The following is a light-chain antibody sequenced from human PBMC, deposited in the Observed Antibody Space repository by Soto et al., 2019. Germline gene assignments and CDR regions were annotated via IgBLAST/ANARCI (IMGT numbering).Light chain of an antibody. CDR2: DAS. CDR3: QQSATSPT. V-gene: IGKV3-20*01. CDR1: QSLGSTY. J-gene: IGKJ1*01. Sequence: EIVLTQSPGTLSLSPGERATLSCRASQSLGSTYLAWYQQKPGQAPRLLMYDASNRATGIPDRFSGSGSGTDFTRTITRLEPEDFAVYYCQQSATSPTFGQGTKVEIK.